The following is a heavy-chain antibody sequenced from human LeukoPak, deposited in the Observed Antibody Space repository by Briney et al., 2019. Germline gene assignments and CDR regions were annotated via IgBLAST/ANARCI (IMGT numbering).Heavy chain of an antibody. V-gene: IGHV3-7*03. J-gene: IGHJ4*02. Sequence: QSGGSLRLSCAASGFTFSNLWMSWVRQAPGKGLKWVANIKQDGSEKYYVDSVKGRFTISRDSAQNSLYLQMNSLRAEDTAIYYCATSTAAAGTDWGQGTLVTVSS. CDR1: GFTFSNLW. CDR2: IKQDGSEK. CDR3: ATSTAAAGTD. D-gene: IGHD6-13*01.